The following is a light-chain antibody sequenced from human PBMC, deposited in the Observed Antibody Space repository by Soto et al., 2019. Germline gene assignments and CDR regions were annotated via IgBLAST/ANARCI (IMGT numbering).Light chain of an antibody. Sequence: QSVLTQPPSVSGAPGQRVTISCTGSSSNIGAGYDVHWYQQPPGTAPKLLIYGNSNRPSGVPDRFSGSKSGTSASLAITGLQAEDEADYYCQSYDSSLSVRWVFGTGTKLTVL. CDR2: GNS. V-gene: IGLV1-40*01. J-gene: IGLJ1*01. CDR3: QSYDSSLSVRWV. CDR1: SSNIGAGYD.